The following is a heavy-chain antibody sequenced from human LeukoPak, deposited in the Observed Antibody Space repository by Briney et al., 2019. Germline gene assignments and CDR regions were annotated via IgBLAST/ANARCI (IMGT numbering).Heavy chain of an antibody. Sequence: GGSLRLSCAASGAIFSNHAMSWVRQAPGKGLEWVSLISGTGVTTYYAASVKGRFTISRDNSKNTLYLQMKSLRAEDTALYYCASTSMVRGVITPFDYWGQGTLVTVSS. D-gene: IGHD3-10*01. CDR1: GAIFSNHA. V-gene: IGHV3-23*01. CDR3: ASTSMVRGVITPFDY. J-gene: IGHJ4*02. CDR2: ISGTGVTT.